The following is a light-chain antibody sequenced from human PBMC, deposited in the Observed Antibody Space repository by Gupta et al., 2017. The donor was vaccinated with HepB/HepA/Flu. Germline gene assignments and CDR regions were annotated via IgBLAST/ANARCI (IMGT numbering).Light chain of an antibody. V-gene: IGKV1-33*01. CDR1: QHIKQY. CDR2: DGA. Sequence: DIQIAQSPSSLSASLGDRVTLTFPASQHIKQYFNLYQQKPGKEPKDLIYDGANMETGVVSRWSRSGSGTEFTSTISSLQQEDNAAYYCQQYDKILRTFGPGTKVDIK. CDR3: QQYDKILRT. J-gene: IGKJ3*01.